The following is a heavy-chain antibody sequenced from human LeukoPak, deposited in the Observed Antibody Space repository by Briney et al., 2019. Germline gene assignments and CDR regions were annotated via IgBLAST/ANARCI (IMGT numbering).Heavy chain of an antibody. D-gene: IGHD3-22*01. V-gene: IGHV1-2*02. J-gene: IGHJ2*01. Sequence: GASVKVSCKASGYTFTGYYMHWVRQASGQGLEWMGWIDPNSGDTNYAQKFQGRVTMTRDTSISTAYMELSRLKSDDTAVYYWARDYDSSGFGWYFDLWGRGTLVTVSS. CDR2: IDPNSGDT. CDR1: GYTFTGYY. CDR3: ARDYDSSGFGWYFDL.